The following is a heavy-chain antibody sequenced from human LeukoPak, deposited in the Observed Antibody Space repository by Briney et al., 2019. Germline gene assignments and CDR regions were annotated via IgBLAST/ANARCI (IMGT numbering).Heavy chain of an antibody. Sequence: ASVKVSCKASGGTFSSYAISWVRQAPGQGLEWMGGNIPIFGTANYAQKFQGRVTITADESTSTAYMELSSLRSEDTAVYYCAREKGDGYNYHDAFDIWGQGTMVTVSS. D-gene: IGHD5-24*01. V-gene: IGHV1-69*13. CDR1: GGTFSSYA. CDR3: AREKGDGYNYHDAFDI. J-gene: IGHJ3*02. CDR2: NIPIFGTA.